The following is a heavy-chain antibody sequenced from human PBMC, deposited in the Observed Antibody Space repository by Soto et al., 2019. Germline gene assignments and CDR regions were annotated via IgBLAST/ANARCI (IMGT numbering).Heavy chain of an antibody. CDR2: VFGSGGT. D-gene: IGHD6-13*01. V-gene: IGHV4-4*07. CDR3: ATAAESAPGLFDS. Sequence: SETLSLTCTVSHASSSNYFWNWIRQPAGKGLEWIGRVFGSGGTHYNPSLKSRVTISKDTSKNSFSLKLTSVTAADTVMYFCATAAESAPGLFDSWGQGTLVTVSS. CDR1: HASSSNYF. J-gene: IGHJ4*02.